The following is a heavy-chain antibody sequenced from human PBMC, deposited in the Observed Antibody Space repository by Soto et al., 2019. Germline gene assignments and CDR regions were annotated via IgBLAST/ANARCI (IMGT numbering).Heavy chain of an antibody. D-gene: IGHD4-17*01. V-gene: IGHV3-48*02. CDR2: ISGSGTTI. CDR1: GFSLSGYS. CDR3: ARGAGYGDYGGY. J-gene: IGHJ4*02. Sequence: EVQLVESGGGFVQPGGSLRLSCAASGFSLSGYSMIWVRQAPGKGLEWVSYISGSGTTIYYADSVKGRFTISRDNAKNSVYLQMNSLGDEATAVYYCARGAGYGDYGGYWGQGTLVTVSS.